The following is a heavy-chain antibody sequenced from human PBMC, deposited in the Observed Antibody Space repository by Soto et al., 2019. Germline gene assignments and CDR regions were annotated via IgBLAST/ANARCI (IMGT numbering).Heavy chain of an antibody. Sequence: GGSLRLSCAASGFTFSSYTMNWVRQAPGKGLEWVSSVSSSTYIYYADSVKGRFTISRDNAKNSLYLQMNSLRAEDTAIYYCARGSHSTTWYGGQFDYWGQGTLVTV. CDR2: VSSSTYI. D-gene: IGHD6-13*01. J-gene: IGHJ4*02. CDR1: GFTFSSYT. CDR3: ARGSHSTTWYGGQFDY. V-gene: IGHV3-21*01.